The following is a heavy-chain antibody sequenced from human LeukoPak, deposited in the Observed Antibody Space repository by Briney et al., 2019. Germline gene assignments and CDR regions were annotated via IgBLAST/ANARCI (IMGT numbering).Heavy chain of an antibody. Sequence: SVKVSCKASGGTFSSYAISWVRQAPGQGLEWMGRIIPILGIANYAQKFQGRVTITADKSTSTAYMELSSLRSEDTAVYYCARGNFWGFDAFDIWGQGTMVTVSS. V-gene: IGHV1-69*04. CDR1: GGTFSSYA. CDR3: ARGNFWGFDAFDI. CDR2: IIPILGIA. J-gene: IGHJ3*02. D-gene: IGHD7-27*01.